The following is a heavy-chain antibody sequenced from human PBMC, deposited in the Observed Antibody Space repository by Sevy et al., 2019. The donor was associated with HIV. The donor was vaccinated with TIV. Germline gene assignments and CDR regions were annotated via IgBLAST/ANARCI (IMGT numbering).Heavy chain of an antibody. J-gene: IGHJ4*02. CDR2: ISGRGGST. Sequence: GGSLRLSCAASGITISNYAMSWVRQAPGKGLEWVSGISGRGGSTYYADSVKGRFTISRDNSKNTLYLQMNSLRAEDTAVYYCAKDAYYYTTHFDYWGQGTLVTVSS. V-gene: IGHV3-23*01. CDR3: AKDAYYYTTHFDY. CDR1: GITISNYA. D-gene: IGHD3-22*01.